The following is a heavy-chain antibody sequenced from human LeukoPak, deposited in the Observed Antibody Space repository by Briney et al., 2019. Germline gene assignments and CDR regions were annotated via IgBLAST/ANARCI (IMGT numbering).Heavy chain of an antibody. CDR3: AKDAGQWQNWNWFAP. V-gene: IGHV3-30*18. CDR1: GFTFNGYG. D-gene: IGHD6-19*01. J-gene: IGHJ5*02. CDR2: ISHDGSKT. Sequence: QPGRSLTLSCAVSGFTFNGYGMHWVRQAPGKGLEWVAAISHDGSKTYSGDSVKGRFTISRDNSKNTLFLEMNSLRPEDTAMYYCAKDAGQWQNWNWFAPWGQGTLVIVSS.